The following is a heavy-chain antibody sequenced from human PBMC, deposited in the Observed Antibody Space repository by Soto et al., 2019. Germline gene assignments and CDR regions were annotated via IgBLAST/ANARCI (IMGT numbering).Heavy chain of an antibody. Sequence: GGSLRLSCAASGFTFSTYAMTWVRQAPGKGLEWVSVISSSGGNTYYADSVKGRFTISRDNSKNTLYLQMNSLRAEDTAVYYYAKGLYSSNIWGQGTMVTVSS. CDR1: GFTFSTYA. CDR3: AKGLYSSNI. D-gene: IGHD6-19*01. J-gene: IGHJ3*02. CDR2: ISSSGGNT. V-gene: IGHV3-23*01.